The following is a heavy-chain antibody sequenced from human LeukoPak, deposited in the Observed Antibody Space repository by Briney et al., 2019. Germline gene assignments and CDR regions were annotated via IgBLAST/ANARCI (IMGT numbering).Heavy chain of an antibody. CDR1: GFTVSSNY. Sequence: GGSLRLSCAASGFTVSSNYMSWVRQVPGKGLEWVSVIYSGGSTYYSDSVKGRFTISRDNSKNTLYLQMNRLRGEDTAVYYCARVPYSSGWYFDYWGQGTLVTVSS. CDR2: IYSGGST. J-gene: IGHJ4*02. D-gene: IGHD6-19*01. CDR3: ARVPYSSGWYFDY. V-gene: IGHV3-53*01.